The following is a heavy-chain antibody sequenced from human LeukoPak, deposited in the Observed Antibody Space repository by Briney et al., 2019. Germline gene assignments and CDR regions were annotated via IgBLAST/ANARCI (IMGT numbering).Heavy chain of an antibody. D-gene: IGHD4-11*01. CDR2: IRYDGSNK. CDR3: ATNSNYNFDS. J-gene: IGHJ4*02. V-gene: IGHV3-30*02. Sequence: GGSLRLSCAASGFTFSNYGMHWVRQAPGKGLEWVAFIRYDGSNKYYTDSVKGRFTISRDNSKNTLYLQMNSLRPEDTAVHYCATNSNYNFDSWGQGILVTVSS. CDR1: GFTFSNYG.